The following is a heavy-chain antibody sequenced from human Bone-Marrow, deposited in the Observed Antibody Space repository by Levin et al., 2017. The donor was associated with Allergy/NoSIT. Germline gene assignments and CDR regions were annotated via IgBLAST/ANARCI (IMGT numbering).Heavy chain of an antibody. J-gene: IGHJ4*02. CDR2: IRSKAYGGTT. V-gene: IGHV3-49*03. CDR3: TRDDFRPGAYFDY. D-gene: IGHD3-3*01. CDR1: GFTFGDYA. Sequence: QSGGSLRLSCTASGFTFGDYAMSWFRQAPGKGLEWVGFIRSKAYGGTTEYAASVKGRFTISRDDSKSIAYLQMNSLKTEDTAVYYCTRDDFRPGAYFDYWGQGTLVTVSS.